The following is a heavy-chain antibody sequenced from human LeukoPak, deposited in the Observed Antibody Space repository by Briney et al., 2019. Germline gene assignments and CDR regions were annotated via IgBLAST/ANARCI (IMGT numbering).Heavy chain of an antibody. V-gene: IGHV3-9*03. CDR1: GFTFDDYA. CDR3: AKDMSYDSSGPSFDY. CDR2: ISWNSGSI. D-gene: IGHD3-22*01. Sequence: PGRSLRLSCAASGFTFDDYAMHWVRQAPGKGLEWVSGISWNSGSIGYGDSVKGRFTISRDNAKNSLYLQMNSLRAEDMALYYCAKDMSYDSSGPSFDYWGQGTLVTVSS. J-gene: IGHJ4*02.